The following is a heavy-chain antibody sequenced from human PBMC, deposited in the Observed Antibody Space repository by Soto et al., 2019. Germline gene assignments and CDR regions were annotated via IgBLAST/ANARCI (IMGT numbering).Heavy chain of an antibody. CDR1: GFTFSSYG. J-gene: IGHJ4*02. V-gene: IGHV3-30*18. CDR2: ISYDGSNK. Sequence: GGSLRLSCAASGFTFSSYGMHWVRQAPGKGLEWVAVISYDGSNKYYADSVKGRFTISRDNSKNTLYLQMNSLRAEDTAVYYCAKQPYYGDYEEDFDYWGQGTLVTVSS. D-gene: IGHD4-17*01. CDR3: AKQPYYGDYEEDFDY.